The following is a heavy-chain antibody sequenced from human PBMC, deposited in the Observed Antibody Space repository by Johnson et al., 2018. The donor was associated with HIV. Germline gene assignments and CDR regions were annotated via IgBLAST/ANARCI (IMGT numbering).Heavy chain of an antibody. CDR2: ISYDGSNK. CDR3: ARVRLPDAFDI. Sequence: QVQLEESGGGVVQPGRSLRLSCAASGYTFTSYAMHWVRQAPGQGLEWVAVISYDGSNKYYADSVKGRFTISRDNSKNTLYLQMNSLRAEDTAVYYWARVRLPDAFDIWGQGTMVTVSS. J-gene: IGHJ3*02. CDR1: GYTFTSYA. V-gene: IGHV3-30*04.